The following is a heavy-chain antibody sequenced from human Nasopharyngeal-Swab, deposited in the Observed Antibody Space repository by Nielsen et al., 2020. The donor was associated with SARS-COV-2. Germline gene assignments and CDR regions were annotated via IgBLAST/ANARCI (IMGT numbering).Heavy chain of an antibody. Sequence: VRQMPGKGLEWMGRIDPSDSYTNYSPSFQGHVIISADKSISTAYLQWSSLKASDTAMYYCATLTVGGNNWFDPWGQGTLVTVSS. CDR3: ATLTVGGNNWFDP. D-gene: IGHD4-23*01. J-gene: IGHJ5*02. V-gene: IGHV5-10-1*01. CDR2: IDPSDSYT.